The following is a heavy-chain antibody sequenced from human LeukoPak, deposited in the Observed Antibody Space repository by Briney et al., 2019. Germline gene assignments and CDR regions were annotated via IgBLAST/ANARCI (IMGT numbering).Heavy chain of an antibody. CDR2: IYARDSDT. D-gene: IGHD3-16*01. V-gene: IGHV5-51*01. CDR1: GYGFTGHW. J-gene: IGHJ4*02. Sequence: GESLKISCKGSGYGFTGHWIGWVRQMPGKGLEWMGIIYARDSDTKYNPSFQGQVTMSVDKSISTAYLQLSSLKASDTAVYYCARHTAYRRWNFFDYWGQGTLLTVTS. CDR3: ARHTAYRRWNFFDY.